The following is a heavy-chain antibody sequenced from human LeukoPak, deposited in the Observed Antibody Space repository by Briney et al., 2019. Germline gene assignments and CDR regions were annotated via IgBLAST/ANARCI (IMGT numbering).Heavy chain of an antibody. CDR1: GGSISSSSYY. CDR2: IYYSGST. Sequence: SETLSLTCTVSGGSISSSSYYWGWIRQPPGKGLEWIGSIYYSGSTYYNPSLRSRVTISVDTSEDQFSLKLSSVTAADTAVYYCASEYSSSWYDVDYWGQGTLVTVSS. V-gene: IGHV4-39*07. D-gene: IGHD6-13*01. CDR3: ASEYSSSWYDVDY. J-gene: IGHJ4*02.